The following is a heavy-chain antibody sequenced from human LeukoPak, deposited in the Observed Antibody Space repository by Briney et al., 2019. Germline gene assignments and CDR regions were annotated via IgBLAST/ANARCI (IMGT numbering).Heavy chain of an antibody. CDR2: IWYDGSNK. CDR1: GFTFSSYG. CDR3: ARDVCSTSCYYYGMDV. V-gene: IGHV3-33*01. Sequence: PGRSLRLSCAASGFTFSSYGMHWVRQAPGKGLEWVAVIWYDGSNKYYADSVKGRFTISRDNSKNTLYLQTNSLRAEDTAVYYCARDVCSTSCYYYGMDVWGQGTTVTVSS. D-gene: IGHD2-2*01. J-gene: IGHJ6*02.